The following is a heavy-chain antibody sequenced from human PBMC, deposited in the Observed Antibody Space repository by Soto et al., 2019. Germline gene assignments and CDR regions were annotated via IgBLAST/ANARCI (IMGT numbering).Heavy chain of an antibody. CDR2: IYYSGST. V-gene: IGHV4-31*03. CDR1: GGSISSGGYY. D-gene: IGHD1-26*01. Sequence: PSETLSLTCTVSGGSISSGGYYWSWIRQHPGKGLEWIGYIYYSGSTYYNPSLKSRVTISVDTSKNQFSLKLSSVTAADTAVYYCARGGGSTPDPYYYGMDVWGQGTTVTVSS. CDR3: ARGGGSTPDPYYYGMDV. J-gene: IGHJ6*02.